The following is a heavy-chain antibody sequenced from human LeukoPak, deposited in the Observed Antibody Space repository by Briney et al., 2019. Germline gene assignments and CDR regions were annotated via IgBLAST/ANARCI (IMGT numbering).Heavy chain of an antibody. J-gene: IGHJ4*02. D-gene: IGHD4-17*01. CDR2: ISNDGGTK. CDR3: ATTRTVTPVPFDH. CDR1: GVTFSHFG. V-gene: IGHV3-30*03. Sequence: PGASLRLSCAASGVTFSHFGMHWVRQAPGKGLEWVALISNDGGTKYYADSVKGRLTISRDNSKNTLYLQMNSVRADDTAVYYCATTRTVTPVPFDHWGQGTLVTVSS.